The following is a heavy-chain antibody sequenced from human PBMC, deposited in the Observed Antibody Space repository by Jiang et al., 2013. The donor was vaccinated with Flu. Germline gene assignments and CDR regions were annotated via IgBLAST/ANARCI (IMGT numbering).Heavy chain of an antibody. J-gene: IGHJ4*02. CDR2: IYNSGST. CDR1: GGSISSYD. D-gene: IGHD6-13*01. CDR3: TRSIRIGVAAAGPFDY. V-gene: IGHV4-59*08. Sequence: LLKPSETLSLTCTVSGGSISSYDWSWIRQPPGKGLEWIGYIYNSGSTNYNPSLKSRVTISVDTSKNQFSLKLTSVTAADTALYYCTRSIRIGVAAAGPFDYWGQGTLVTVSS.